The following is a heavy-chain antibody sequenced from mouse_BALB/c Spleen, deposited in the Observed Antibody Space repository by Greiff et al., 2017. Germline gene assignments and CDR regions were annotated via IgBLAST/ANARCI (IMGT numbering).Heavy chain of an antibody. CDR3: ARRKAAFYAMDY. CDR1: GYTFTDYN. J-gene: IGHJ4*01. V-gene: IGHV1-18*01. Sequence: VQLQQSGPELVKPGASVKIPCKASGYTFTDYNMDWVKQSHGKSLEWIGDINPNNGGTIYNQKFKGKATLTVDKSSSTAYMELRSLTSEDTAVYDCARRKAAFYAMDYWGQGTSVTVSS. CDR2: INPNNGGT.